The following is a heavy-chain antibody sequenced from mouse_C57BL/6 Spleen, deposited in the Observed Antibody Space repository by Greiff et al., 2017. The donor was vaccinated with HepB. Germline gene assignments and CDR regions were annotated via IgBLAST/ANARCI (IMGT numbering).Heavy chain of an antibody. V-gene: IGHV1-52*01. D-gene: IGHD2-3*01. Sequence: QVQLQQPGAELVRPGSSVKLSCKASGYTFTSYWMHWVKQRPIQGLEWIGNIDPSDSETHYNQKFKDKATLTVDKSSSTAYMQLSSLTSEDSAVYYCARGRADGYSWFAYWGQGTLVTVSA. CDR1: GYTFTSYW. CDR3: ARGRADGYSWFAY. J-gene: IGHJ3*01. CDR2: IDPSDSET.